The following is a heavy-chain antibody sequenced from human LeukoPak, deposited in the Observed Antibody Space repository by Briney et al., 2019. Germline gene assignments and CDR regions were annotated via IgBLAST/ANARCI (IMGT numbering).Heavy chain of an antibody. D-gene: IGHD1-26*01. CDR3: ARDTGGSYYEIDY. Sequence: PSETLSLTCTVSGGSLSGYYWTWIRQLPGKGLEWVSGINWNGGSTGYADSVKGRFTISRDNAKNSLYLQMNSLRAEDTALYYCARDTGGSYYEIDYWGQGTLVTVSS. V-gene: IGHV3-20*04. CDR2: INWNGGST. CDR1: GGSLSGYY. J-gene: IGHJ4*02.